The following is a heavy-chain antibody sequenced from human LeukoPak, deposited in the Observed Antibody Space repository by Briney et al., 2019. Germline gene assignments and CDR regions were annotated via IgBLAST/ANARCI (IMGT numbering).Heavy chain of an antibody. Sequence: KPSETLSLTCAVYGGSFSGYYWSWIRQPPGKGLEWIGEINHSGGTNYNPSLKSRVTISVDTSKNQFSLKLSSVTAADTAVYYCAREDRWGRWFDPWVQGTLVTVSS. CDR2: INHSGGT. CDR3: AREDRWGRWFDP. J-gene: IGHJ5*02. CDR1: GGSFSGYY. D-gene: IGHD3-16*01. V-gene: IGHV4-34*01.